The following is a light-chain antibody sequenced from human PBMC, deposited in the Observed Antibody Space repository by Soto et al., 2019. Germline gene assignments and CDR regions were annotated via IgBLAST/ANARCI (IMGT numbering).Light chain of an antibody. CDR1: QSVRSN. J-gene: IGKJ1*01. V-gene: IGKV3-15*01. CDR3: QQYNNWPKM. Sequence: EIVMTQSPATLSLSPGERATLSCRASQSVRSNLAWYQQKPGQAPRLLIYGASTRATGIPARFSGSGSGTEFTLTISSLQSEDFAIYYCQQYNNWPKMFGQGTKVDI. CDR2: GAS.